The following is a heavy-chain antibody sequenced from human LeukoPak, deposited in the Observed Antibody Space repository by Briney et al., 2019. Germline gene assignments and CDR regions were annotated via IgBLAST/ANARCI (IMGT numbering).Heavy chain of an antibody. Sequence: GGSLRLSCAASGFTFRVFGMNRVRQAPGKGLEWVATIYYDGSNKYYADSVKGRFTISRDNSKNTVSLQMNSLRAEDTALYYCAKALYSNYYMDAWGKGTTVTVSS. V-gene: IGHV3-33*06. D-gene: IGHD4-11*01. CDR1: GFTFRVFG. J-gene: IGHJ6*03. CDR2: IYYDGSNK. CDR3: AKALYSNYYMDA.